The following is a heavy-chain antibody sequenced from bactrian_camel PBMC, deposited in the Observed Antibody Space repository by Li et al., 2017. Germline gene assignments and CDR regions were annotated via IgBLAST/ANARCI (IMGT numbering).Heavy chain of an antibody. D-gene: IGHD1*01. J-gene: IGHJ6*01. CDR2: ITLGGGVI. V-gene: IGHV3S54*01. CDR1: GKTNVLNC. Sequence: HVQLVESGGGLVQPGGSLNLSCAATGKTNVLNCMGWFRQAPGKEREGVATITLGGGVIYYSDSVKGRFSMPISNANKTLSLRMNSLTPEDTGMYYCAANSVRASRCSADSTAYGYWGQGTQVTVS. CDR3: AANSVRASRCSADSTAYGY.